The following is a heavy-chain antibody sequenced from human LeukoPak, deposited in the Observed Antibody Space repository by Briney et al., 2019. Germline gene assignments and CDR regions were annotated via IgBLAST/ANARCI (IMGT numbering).Heavy chain of an antibody. V-gene: IGHV3-30*04. D-gene: IGHD6-19*01. CDR2: VSSDGTNK. CDR3: ATKVAGTSHFSD. J-gene: IGHJ4*02. Sequence: PGGSLRLSCAASGFTFSSYAMHWVRQAPGKGLEWVAVVSSDGTNKYYADSVKGRFTISRDNAENSLYLQMNSLRAEDTAVYYCATKVAGTSHFSDWGQGTLVTVSS. CDR1: GFTFSSYA.